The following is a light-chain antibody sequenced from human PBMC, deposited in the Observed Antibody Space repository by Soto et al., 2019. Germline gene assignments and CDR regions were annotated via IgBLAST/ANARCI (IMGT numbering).Light chain of an antibody. Sequence: ALTQPASVSGSPGQSITISCSGTSSDIGSYDHVAWYQQFPGKSPKLIIYAVSDRPSAASDRFSGSKSSISASLTISGLQTEDEADYYCISYADRQSYLFGTGTKVTVL. CDR3: ISYADRQSYL. CDR1: SSDIGSYDH. J-gene: IGLJ1*01. V-gene: IGLV2-14*03. CDR2: AVS.